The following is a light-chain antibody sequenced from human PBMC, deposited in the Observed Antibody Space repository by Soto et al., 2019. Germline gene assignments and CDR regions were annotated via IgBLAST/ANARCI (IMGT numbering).Light chain of an antibody. V-gene: IGLV1-44*01. CDR1: ASNIGSKS. J-gene: IGLJ1*01. CDR3: AAWDDSLDEDV. CDR2: SSI. Sequence: QSVLTQPPSASGTPGRRVTISCSGSASNIGSKSVNWYQQFPGTAPKLLIYSSIYRPSGVPARMSASKSGTSASLAISGLQSEDEADYYCAAWDDSLDEDVFGTGTKVTVL.